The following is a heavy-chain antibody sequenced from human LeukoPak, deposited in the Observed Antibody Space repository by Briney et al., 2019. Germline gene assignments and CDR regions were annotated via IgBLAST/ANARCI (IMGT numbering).Heavy chain of an antibody. D-gene: IGHD6-13*01. Sequence: ASVKVSCKASGYTFTSYGISWVRQAPGQGLEWMGWISAYNGNTNYAQKLQGRATMTTDTSTSTAYMELRSLRSDDTAVYYCARDIVAAGTCGYWGQGTLVTVSS. CDR3: ARDIVAAGTCGY. CDR2: ISAYNGNT. V-gene: IGHV1-18*01. CDR1: GYTFTSYG. J-gene: IGHJ4*02.